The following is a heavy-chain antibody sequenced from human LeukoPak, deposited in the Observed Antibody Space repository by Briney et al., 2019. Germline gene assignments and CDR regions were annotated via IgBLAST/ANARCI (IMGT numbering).Heavy chain of an antibody. Sequence: GGSLRLSCAASGFTFSSYAMHWVRQAPGKGLEWVAVISYDGSNKYYADSVKGRFTISRDNSKNTLYLQMNSLRAEDSAAYYCARDRAMILVTDYWGQGTLVTVSS. CDR2: ISYDGSNK. J-gene: IGHJ4*02. D-gene: IGHD3-22*01. CDR3: ARDRAMILVTDY. V-gene: IGHV3-30-3*01. CDR1: GFTFSSYA.